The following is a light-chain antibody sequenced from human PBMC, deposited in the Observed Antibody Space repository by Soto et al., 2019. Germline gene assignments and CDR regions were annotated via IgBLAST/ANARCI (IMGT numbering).Light chain of an antibody. J-gene: IGKJ4*01. Sequence: DIVMTQSPLSLPVTPGEPASISCRSSQSLLHSNGYNYLDWYLQKPGQSPQLLIYLGSNRASGVPDRFSGSGSGTDFTLKISRVEVEDFGVYYCMQALQSPLTFGGGTKVEIK. CDR3: MQALQSPLT. V-gene: IGKV2-28*01. CDR2: LGS. CDR1: QSLLHSNGYNY.